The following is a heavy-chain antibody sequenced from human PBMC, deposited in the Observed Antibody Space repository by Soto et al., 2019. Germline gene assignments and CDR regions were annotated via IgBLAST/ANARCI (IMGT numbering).Heavy chain of an antibody. J-gene: IGHJ5*02. CDR3: ARGGAARGIWWFDP. D-gene: IGHD6-6*01. CDR2: ISYSGTT. CDR1: GGSISSGDYY. V-gene: IGHV4-31*11. Sequence: QVQLQESGPGLVKPSQTLSLTCAVSGGSISSGDYYWNWIRQLPGKCLEWIGYISYSGTTYYNPSLKSRVTISVDTSKNQFSLKLNSVAAADTAVYYCARGGAARGIWWFDPWGQGTLVTVSS.